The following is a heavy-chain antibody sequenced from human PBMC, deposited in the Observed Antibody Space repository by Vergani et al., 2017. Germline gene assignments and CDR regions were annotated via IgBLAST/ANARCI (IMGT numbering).Heavy chain of an antibody. Sequence: QVQLQESGPGLVKPSETLSLTCTVPGGSISSYYWSWIRQPPGKGLEWVGYIYYSGSTNYNPSLKSRVTISVDTSKNQFSLKLSSVTAADTAVYYCARETYYYDSSGYYYSAFDIWGQGTMVTVSS. J-gene: IGHJ3*02. CDR1: GGSISSYY. CDR2: IYYSGST. D-gene: IGHD3-22*01. V-gene: IGHV4-59*01. CDR3: ARETYYYDSSGYYYSAFDI.